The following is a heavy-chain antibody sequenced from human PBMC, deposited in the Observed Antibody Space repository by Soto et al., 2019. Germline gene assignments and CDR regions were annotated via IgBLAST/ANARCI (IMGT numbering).Heavy chain of an antibody. D-gene: IGHD4-17*01. J-gene: IGHJ4*02. CDR1: GGSISSGGYY. CDR3: ARGTTPLGAYFDY. Sequence: QVQLQESGPGLVKPSQTLSLTCTVSGGSISSGGYYWSWIRQHPGKGLEWIGYIYYSGSTYYNPSLKSRVTISVDTSKNQVSLKLSSVTAADTAVYYCARGTTPLGAYFDYWGQGTLVTVSS. CDR2: IYYSGST. V-gene: IGHV4-31*03.